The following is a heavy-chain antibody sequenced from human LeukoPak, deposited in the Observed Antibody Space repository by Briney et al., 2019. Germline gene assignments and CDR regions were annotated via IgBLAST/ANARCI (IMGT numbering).Heavy chain of an antibody. CDR2: IWYDGSNK. D-gene: IGHD1-1*01. Sequence: GGSLRLSCAASGFTFSSYGMHWVRQAPGKGLEWVAVIWYDGSNKYYADSVKGRFTISRDNSKNTLYLQMDSLRAEDTAVYYCAKALSDDLPDYWGQGTLVTVSS. J-gene: IGHJ4*02. V-gene: IGHV3-33*06. CDR1: GFTFSSYG. CDR3: AKALSDDLPDY.